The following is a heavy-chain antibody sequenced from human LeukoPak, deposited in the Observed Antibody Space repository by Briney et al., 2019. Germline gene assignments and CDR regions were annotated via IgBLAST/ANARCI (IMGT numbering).Heavy chain of an antibody. V-gene: IGHV4-34*01. CDR3: ARGHRVWVVGTSEHLDY. J-gene: IGHJ4*02. Sequence: SETLSPTCAVYGGSFSGYYWSWIRQPPGKGLEWIGEINHSGSTNYNPSLKSRVTISVDTSKNQFSLKLSSVTAADTAVYYCARGHRVWVVGTSEHLDYWGQGTLVTVSS. CDR1: GGSFSGYY. CDR2: INHSGST. D-gene: IGHD5-12*01.